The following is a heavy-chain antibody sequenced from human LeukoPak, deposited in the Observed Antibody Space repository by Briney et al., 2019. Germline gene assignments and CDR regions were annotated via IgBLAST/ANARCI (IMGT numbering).Heavy chain of an antibody. D-gene: IGHD3-3*01. Sequence: GASVKVSCKASGYTFTGYYMHWVRQAPGQGLEWMGWINPNSGGTNYAQKFQGRVTMTRDTSISTAYMELSRLRSDDTAVYYCARGQHDFWTGPVYWGQGTLVTVSS. CDR1: GYTFTGYY. V-gene: IGHV1-2*02. CDR2: INPNSGGT. J-gene: IGHJ4*02. CDR3: ARGQHDFWTGPVY.